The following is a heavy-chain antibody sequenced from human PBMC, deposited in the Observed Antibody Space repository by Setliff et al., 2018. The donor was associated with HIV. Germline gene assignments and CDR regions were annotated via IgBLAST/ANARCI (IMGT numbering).Heavy chain of an antibody. Sequence: ASVKVSCKASGGTFSSYAISWVRQAPGQGLEWMGGIIPIFGTANYAQKFQGRVTMTRNTSISTAYMELSSLRSEDTAVYYCARQVATIYYYYYYGMDVWGQGTTVTVSS. J-gene: IGHJ6*02. CDR1: GGTFSSYA. D-gene: IGHD5-12*01. V-gene: IGHV1-69*05. CDR3: ARQVATIYYYYYYGMDV. CDR2: IIPIFGTA.